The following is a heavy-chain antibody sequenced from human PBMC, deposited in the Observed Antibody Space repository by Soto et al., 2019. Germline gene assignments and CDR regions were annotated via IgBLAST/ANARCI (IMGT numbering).Heavy chain of an antibody. Sequence: SVEVSCKXSGGTFSSYAISWVRQAPGQGLEWMGGIIPIFGTANYAQKFQGRVTITADESTSTAYMELSSLRSEDTAVYYCARSRYCSSTSCYIGWFDPWGQGTLVTVSS. V-gene: IGHV1-69*13. CDR2: IIPIFGTA. CDR1: GGTFSSYA. D-gene: IGHD2-2*02. CDR3: ARSRYCSSTSCYIGWFDP. J-gene: IGHJ5*02.